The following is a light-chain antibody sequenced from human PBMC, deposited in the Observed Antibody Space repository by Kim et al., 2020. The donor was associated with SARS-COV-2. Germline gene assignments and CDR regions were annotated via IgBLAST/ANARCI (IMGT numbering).Light chain of an antibody. J-gene: IGLJ3*02. V-gene: IGLV1-47*01. CDR1: SSNIGSRY. CDR3: ATWDDSLRNWV. Sequence: QSVMTQAPSASGTPGQRVTISCAGSSSNIGSRYVYWYQQLPGTAPKLLIYRNNERPSGVPDRFSGSKSGTSASLAISGLRSEDEADYYCATWDDSLRNWVFGGGTQLTVL. CDR2: RNN.